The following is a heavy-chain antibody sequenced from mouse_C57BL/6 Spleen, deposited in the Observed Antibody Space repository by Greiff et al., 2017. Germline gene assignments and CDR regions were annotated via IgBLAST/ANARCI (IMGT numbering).Heavy chain of an antibody. V-gene: IGHV1-50*01. CDR3: ARRGHYCGSSQAWFAY. CDR1: GYTFTSYW. CDR2: IDPSDSYP. D-gene: IGHD1-1*01. Sequence: VQLQQPGAELVKPGASVKLSCKASGYTFTSYWMQWGKQRPGQGLEWIGEIDPSDSYPNYNQKFKGKATLTVDTSSSTAYMQLSSLTSEDSAVYYCARRGHYCGSSQAWFAYWGQGTLVTVSA. J-gene: IGHJ3*01.